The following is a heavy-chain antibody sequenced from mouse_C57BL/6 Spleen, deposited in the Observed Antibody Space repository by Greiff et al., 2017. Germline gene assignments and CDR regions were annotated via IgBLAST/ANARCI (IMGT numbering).Heavy chain of an antibody. J-gene: IGHJ1*03. CDR1: GYTFTDYE. D-gene: IGHD1-1*01. CDR2: IDPETGGT. V-gene: IGHV1-15*01. Sequence: VQLQQSGAELVRPGASVTLSCKASGYTFTDYEMHWVKQTPVHGLEWIGAIDPETGGTAYNQKFKGKAILTADKSSSTAYMELRSLTSEDSAVYYCTPYYYGSSDWYFDVWGTGTTVTVSS. CDR3: TPYYYGSSDWYFDV.